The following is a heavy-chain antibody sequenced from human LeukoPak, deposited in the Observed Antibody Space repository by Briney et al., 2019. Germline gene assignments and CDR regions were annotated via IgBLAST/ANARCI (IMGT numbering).Heavy chain of an antibody. V-gene: IGHV3-66*02. CDR3: ARDRAYYDSSGYYGTVY. CDR1: GFTVSSNH. CDR2: IYSGGST. J-gene: IGHJ4*02. D-gene: IGHD3-22*01. Sequence: GGSLRLSCAASGFTVSSNHMSWVRQAPGKGLEWVSVIYSGGSTYYADSVKGRFTISRDNSKNTLYLQMNSLRAEDTAVYYCARDRAYYDSSGYYGTVYWGQGTLVTVSS.